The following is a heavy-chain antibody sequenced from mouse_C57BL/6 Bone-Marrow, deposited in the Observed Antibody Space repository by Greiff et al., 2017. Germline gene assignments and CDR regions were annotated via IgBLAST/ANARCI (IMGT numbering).Heavy chain of an antibody. CDR3: ARHERGKKKNYERAMDY. D-gene: IGHD1-1*01. Sequence: QVQLKESGAELVKPGASVKLSCKASGYTFTEYPIHWVKQRSGQGLEWIGWFYPGSGSIKYNENFKDKATLTADKSSSTVYMELSRLTSEDSAVYFCARHERGKKKNYERAMDYWGQGTSVTVSS. J-gene: IGHJ4*01. CDR2: FYPGSGSI. V-gene: IGHV1-62-2*01. CDR1: GYTFTEYP.